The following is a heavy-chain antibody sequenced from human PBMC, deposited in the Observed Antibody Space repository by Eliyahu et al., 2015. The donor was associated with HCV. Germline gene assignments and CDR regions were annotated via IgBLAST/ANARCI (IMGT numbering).Heavy chain of an antibody. CDR1: GFTFSSYS. CDR3: ARDQSGCRDY. Sequence: EVQLVESGGGLVKPGGSLRLSCAASGFTFSSYSMNWVPPAPGKGLGWGSSISSSSSYIYYADSVKGRFTISRDNAKNSLYLQMNSLRAEDTAVYYCARDQSGCRDYWGQGTLVTVSS. D-gene: IGHD2-15*01. J-gene: IGHJ4*02. CDR2: ISSSSSYI. V-gene: IGHV3-21*01.